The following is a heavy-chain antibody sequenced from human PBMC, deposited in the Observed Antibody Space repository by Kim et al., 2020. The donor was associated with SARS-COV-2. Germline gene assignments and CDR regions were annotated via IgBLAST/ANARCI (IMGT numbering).Heavy chain of an antibody. V-gene: IGHV3-9*01. J-gene: IGHJ6*02. CDR2: ISWNSGSI. CDR1: GFTFDDYS. CDR3: AKDMRSSWSGYIPPYYYYGMDV. D-gene: IGHD3-3*01. Sequence: GGSRRLSCAASGFTFDDYSMHWVRQAPGKGMEWVSGISWNSGSICYADSVKGRFTISRDNAKHSLYLQMNSLRAEDTALYYCAKDMRSSWSGYIPPYYYYGMDVWGQGTTVTVSS.